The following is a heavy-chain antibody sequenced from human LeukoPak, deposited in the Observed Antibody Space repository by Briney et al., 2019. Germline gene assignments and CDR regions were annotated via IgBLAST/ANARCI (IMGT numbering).Heavy chain of an antibody. J-gene: IGHJ3*01. D-gene: IGHD6-13*01. CDR1: GDSISSGHYF. CDR2: IYSTGTT. V-gene: IGHV4-30-4*01. CDR3: ARALQPGVYAFDL. Sequence: SQSLSLTCSVSGDSISSGHYFWAWIRQSAGKGLEFVGYIYSTGTTYYNPSLKSRVTISLDTSKNQFSLKLSSVTAADTAVYYCARALQPGVYAFDLWGQGTMVTVSS.